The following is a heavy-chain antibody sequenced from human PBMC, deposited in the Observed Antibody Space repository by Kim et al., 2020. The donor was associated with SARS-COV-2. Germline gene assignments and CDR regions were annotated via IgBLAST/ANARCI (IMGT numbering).Heavy chain of an antibody. CDR3: AKGTDYDYVWGTKPIDY. Sequence: GGSLRLSCAASGFTFSSYAMSWVRQAPGKGLEWVSAISGSGGSTYYADSVKGRFTISRDNSKNTLYLQINSLRAEDTAVYYCAKGTDYDYVWGTKPIDYWGPGPLATVSS. D-gene: IGHD3-16*01. CDR2: ISGSGGST. V-gene: IGHV3-23*01. J-gene: IGHJ4*01. CDR1: GFTFSSYA.